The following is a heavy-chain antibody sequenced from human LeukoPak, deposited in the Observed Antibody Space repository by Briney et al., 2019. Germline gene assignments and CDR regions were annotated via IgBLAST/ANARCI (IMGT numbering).Heavy chain of an antibody. CDR1: GFTFSSYA. CDR2: ISGSGGST. Sequence: GGSLRLSCAASGFTFSSYAMSWVRQAPGKGLEWVSAISGSGGSTYYADSVKGRFTISRDNSKNTLYLQMNSLRAEDMAVYYCAKSAHSTVTTFYYYYGMDVWGQGTTVTVSS. J-gene: IGHJ6*02. CDR3: AKSAHSTVTTFYYYYGMDV. V-gene: IGHV3-23*01. D-gene: IGHD4-17*01.